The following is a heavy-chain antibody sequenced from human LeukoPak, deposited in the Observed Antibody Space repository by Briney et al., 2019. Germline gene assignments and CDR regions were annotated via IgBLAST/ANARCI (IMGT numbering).Heavy chain of an antibody. CDR2: VKQDGTEK. Sequence: PGGSLRLXCVASGFRFGRDWISWVRQAPGKGLEWVACVKQDGTEKNYVVSVWGRFTVSVDNSKNSLYLQMNSLRAEDTAKYYCATLDSTKSVLWGRGTAVIVSS. V-gene: IGHV3-7*01. D-gene: IGHD2-2*01. CDR3: ATLDSTKSVL. CDR1: GFRFGRDW. J-gene: IGHJ1*01.